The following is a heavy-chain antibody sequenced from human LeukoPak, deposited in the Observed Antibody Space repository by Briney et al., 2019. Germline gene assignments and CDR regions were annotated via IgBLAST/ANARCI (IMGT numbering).Heavy chain of an antibody. CDR3: AREGRWELQNWFDP. Sequence: SETLSLTCTVSGGSISSSSYYWGWIRQPPGKGLEWIGSIYHSGSTYYNPSLKSRVTISVDTSKNQFSLKLSSVTAADTAVYYCAREGRWELQNWFDPWGQGTLVTVSS. V-gene: IGHV4-39*07. CDR1: GGSISSSSYY. CDR2: IYHSGST. D-gene: IGHD1-26*01. J-gene: IGHJ5*02.